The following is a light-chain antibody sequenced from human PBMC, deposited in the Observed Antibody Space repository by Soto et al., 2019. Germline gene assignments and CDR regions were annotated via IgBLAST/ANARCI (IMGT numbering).Light chain of an antibody. CDR1: SNDVGGYNF. CDR2: EVT. V-gene: IGLV2-14*01. CDR3: SSYTSSSDFYV. Sequence: QSALTQPPSASGSAGQSVTISCTGTSNDVGGYNFVSWYQQHPGKAPKLMIYEVTNRPSGVSNRFSGSKSGNTASLTISGLQAEDEADYYCSSYTSSSDFYVFGTGTKLTVL. J-gene: IGLJ1*01.